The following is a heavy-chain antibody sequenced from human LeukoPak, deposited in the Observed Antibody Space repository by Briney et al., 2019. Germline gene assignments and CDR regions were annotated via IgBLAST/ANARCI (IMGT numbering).Heavy chain of an antibody. J-gene: IGHJ4*02. CDR2: ISGSGGGT. CDR1: GFTFSSYA. D-gene: IGHD6-13*01. CDR3: ARESGYSSSWLDY. Sequence: GGSLRLSCAASGFTFSSYAMSWVRQAPGKGLEWVSAISGSGGGTYYADSVKGRFTISRDNSKNTLYLQLNSLRAEDTAVYYCARESGYSSSWLDYWGQGTLVTVSS. V-gene: IGHV3-23*01.